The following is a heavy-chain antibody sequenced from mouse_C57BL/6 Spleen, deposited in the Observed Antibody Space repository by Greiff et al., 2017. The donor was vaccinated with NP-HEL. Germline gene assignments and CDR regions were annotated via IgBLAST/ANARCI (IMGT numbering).Heavy chain of an antibody. Sequence: VQLQESGAELVKPGASVKLSCKASGYTFTSYWMHWVKQRPGQGLEWIGMIHPNSGSTNYNEKFKSKATLTVDKSPSTAYMQLSSLTSEDSAVYYCARLEAVVAPFDYWGQGTTLTVSS. CDR2: IHPNSGST. D-gene: IGHD1-1*01. V-gene: IGHV1-64*01. J-gene: IGHJ2*01. CDR3: ARLEAVVAPFDY. CDR1: GYTFTSYW.